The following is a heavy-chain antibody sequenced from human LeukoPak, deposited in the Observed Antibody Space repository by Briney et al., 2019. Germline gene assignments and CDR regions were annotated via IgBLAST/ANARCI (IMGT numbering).Heavy chain of an antibody. D-gene: IGHD3-10*01. CDR1: GGSFSGYY. CDR3: ARAIRRTTMVRGVAYNWFDP. V-gene: IGHV4-34*01. J-gene: IGHJ5*02. Sequence: PSETLSLTCAVYGGSFSGYYWSWIRQPPGKGLEWIGEINHSGSTNYNPSLKSRVTISVDTSKNQFSLKLSSVTAADTAVYYCARAIRRTTMVRGVAYNWFDPWGQGTLVTVSS. CDR2: INHSGST.